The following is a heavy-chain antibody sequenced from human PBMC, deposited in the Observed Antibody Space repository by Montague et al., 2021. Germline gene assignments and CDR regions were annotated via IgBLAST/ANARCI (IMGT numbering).Heavy chain of an antibody. Sequence: TLSLTCNASGGAISSEGYYWSWIRQHPGKGLEWIGYIYPSGSTYYSPSLGSRITISVDTSQNQFSLRLTSVTAADTAVYFCASGNDYSGNCFDYWGQGTLVTVSS. CDR2: IYPSGST. V-gene: IGHV4-31*03. D-gene: IGHD4-23*01. J-gene: IGHJ4*02. CDR3: ASGNDYSGNCFDY. CDR1: GGAISSEGYY.